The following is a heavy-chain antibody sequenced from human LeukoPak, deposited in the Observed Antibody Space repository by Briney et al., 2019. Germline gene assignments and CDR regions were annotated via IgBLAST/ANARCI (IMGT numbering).Heavy chain of an antibody. V-gene: IGHV3-66*02. CDR1: GFIVNSYA. J-gene: IGHJ5*02. D-gene: IGHD6-6*01. CDR2: IYSDGVT. CDR3: ARDRSEGKTWVEFDP. Sequence: GGSLRLSCAASGFIVNSYAMSWVRQAPGKGLAWVSLIYSDGVTQYADSVKGRFTISRDNSKNTLYLQMNSLRDEDTAVYFCARDRSEGKTWVEFDPWGQGTLVTVSS.